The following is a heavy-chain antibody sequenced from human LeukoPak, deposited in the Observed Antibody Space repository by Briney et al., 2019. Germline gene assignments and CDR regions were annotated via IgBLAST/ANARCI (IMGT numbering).Heavy chain of an antibody. CDR2: INTNTGNP. V-gene: IGHV7-4-1*02. CDR3: ATEAPIAVARYYFDY. CDR1: GYTFTSYA. J-gene: IGHJ4*02. Sequence: ASVKVSCKASGYTFTSYAMNWVRQAPGQGLEWMGWINTNTGNPTYAQGFTGRVVFSLDTSVSTAYLQISSLRSEDTAVYYCATEAPIAVARYYFDYWGQGTLVTVSS. D-gene: IGHD6-19*01.